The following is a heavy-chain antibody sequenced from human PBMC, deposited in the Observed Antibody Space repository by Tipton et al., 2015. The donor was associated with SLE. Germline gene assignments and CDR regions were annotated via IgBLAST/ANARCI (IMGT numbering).Heavy chain of an antibody. D-gene: IGHD1-26*01. J-gene: IGHJ4*02. V-gene: IGHV4-39*07. Sequence: TLSLTCTVSGGSISSSSYYWGWIRQPPGKGLEWIGSIYYSGSTYYNPSLKSRVTISVDTSKNQFSQKLSSVTAADTAVYYCAGMSYPREGYFDYWGQGTLVTVSS. CDR1: GGSISSSSYY. CDR3: AGMSYPREGYFDY. CDR2: IYYSGST.